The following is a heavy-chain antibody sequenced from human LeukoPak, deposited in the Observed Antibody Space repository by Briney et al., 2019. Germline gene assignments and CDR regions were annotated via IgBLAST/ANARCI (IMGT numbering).Heavy chain of an antibody. CDR1: GXSFSGYY. V-gene: IGHV4-34*01. CDR3: ARGHKLPRYAFDI. CDR2: INHSGST. D-gene: IGHD2-15*01. Sequence: SETLSLTCAVYGXSFSGYYWSWIRQPPGKGLEWIGEINHSGSTNYNLSLKSRVTISVDTSKNQFSLKLSSVTAADTAVYYCARGHKLPRYAFDIWGQGTMVTVSS. J-gene: IGHJ3*02.